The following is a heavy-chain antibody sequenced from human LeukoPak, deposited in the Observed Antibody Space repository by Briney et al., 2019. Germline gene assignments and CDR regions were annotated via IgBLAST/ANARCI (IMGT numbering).Heavy chain of an antibody. CDR2: ISAYNGNT. J-gene: IGHJ4*02. D-gene: IGHD3-10*01. Sequence: GASVKVSCKASGYTFTSYGISWVRQAPGQGLEWMGWISAYNGNTNYAQKLQGRVTMTTDTSTSTAYMELRSLRSDDTAVYYCARGKYYYGSGSYLDYWGQGTLVTVSS. CDR3: ARGKYYYGSGSYLDY. CDR1: GYTFTSYG. V-gene: IGHV1-18*01.